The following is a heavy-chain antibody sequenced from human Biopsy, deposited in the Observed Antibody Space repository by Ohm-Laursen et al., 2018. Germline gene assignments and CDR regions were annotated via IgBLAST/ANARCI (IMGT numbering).Heavy chain of an antibody. CDR3: ARHPTGFWFDP. J-gene: IGHJ5*02. V-gene: IGHV4-31*03. Sequence: TLSLTCTVSGGSITSSGYWWSWIRQRPGKGLEWIGYVYNSGTTYFNPSLKSRLTISIDTSKNQFSLKLTSVTGADTAVYYCARHPTGFWFDPWGQGTLVTVSS. CDR1: GGSITSSGYW. CDR2: VYNSGTT.